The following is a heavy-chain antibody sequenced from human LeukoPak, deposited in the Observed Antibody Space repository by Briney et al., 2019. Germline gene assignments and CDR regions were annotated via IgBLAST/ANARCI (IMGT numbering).Heavy chain of an antibody. Sequence: GGSLRLSCAASGFTFSSYDMHWVRQATGKGLEWVSAIGTAGDTYYPGSVKGRFTISRENAKNSLYLQMNSLRAGDTAVYYCAREAPSSGWYYYYYGMDVWGQGTTVTVSS. J-gene: IGHJ6*02. CDR1: GFTFSSYD. V-gene: IGHV3-13*01. CDR2: IGTAGDT. CDR3: AREAPSSGWYYYYYGMDV. D-gene: IGHD6-19*01.